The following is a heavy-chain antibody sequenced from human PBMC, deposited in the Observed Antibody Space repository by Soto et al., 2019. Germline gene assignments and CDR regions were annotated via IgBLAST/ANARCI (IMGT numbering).Heavy chain of an antibody. CDR1: GFTFSSYN. Sequence: DVQLVESGGGLVQPGGSLRLSCSASGFTFSSYNMNWVRQAPGKGLEWISYISYSSGTIYYADSVKGRFTIARDNAKNSLYLQMNSLRAEDTAVYYCARGGGGLVPRGDWGQGTLVTVSS. CDR3: ARGGGGLVPRGD. CDR2: ISYSSGTI. J-gene: IGHJ4*02. D-gene: IGHD2-8*01. V-gene: IGHV3-48*01.